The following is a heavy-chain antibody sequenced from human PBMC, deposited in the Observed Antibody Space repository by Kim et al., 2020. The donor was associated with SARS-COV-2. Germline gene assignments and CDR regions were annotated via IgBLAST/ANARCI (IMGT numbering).Heavy chain of an antibody. Sequence: VKGRFTISRDNAKNSLYLQMNSLRAEDTAVYYCARVQAPTAAGRWGTFDYWGQGTLVTVSS. CDR3: ARVQAPTAAGRWGTFDY. V-gene: IGHV3-21*01. J-gene: IGHJ4*02. D-gene: IGHD6-13*01.